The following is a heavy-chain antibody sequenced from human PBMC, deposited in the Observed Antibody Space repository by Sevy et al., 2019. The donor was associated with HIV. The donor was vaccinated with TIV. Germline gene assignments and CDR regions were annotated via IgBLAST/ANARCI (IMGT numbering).Heavy chain of an antibody. Sequence: SETLSLTCAVSGASISSSGYYWGWIRQPPGKGLEWIASIRYSGSTYYNPSLRSRVTISADTSKNQFSLKVSSVTAAETATYYCAGPLFTYNTGWSYYDYDSWGQGTVVTVSS. CDR2: IRYSGST. D-gene: IGHD1-26*01. J-gene: IGHJ4*02. CDR1: GASISSSGYY. CDR3: AGPLFTYNTGWSYYDYDS. V-gene: IGHV4-39*01.